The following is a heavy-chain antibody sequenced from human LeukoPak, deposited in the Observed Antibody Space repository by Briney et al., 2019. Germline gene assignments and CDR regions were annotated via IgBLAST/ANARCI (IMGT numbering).Heavy chain of an antibody. CDR3: ARGRISSWLRTYPPDGFDP. D-gene: IGHD2-2*01. CDR2: ISSSSSTI. Sequence: GGSLRLSCAASGFTFSSYTMNWVRQAPGKGLEWVSYISSSSSTIYYADSVKGRFTISRDNAKNSLYLQMNSLRAEDTAVYYCARGRISSWLRTYPPDGFDPWGQGTLVTVSS. J-gene: IGHJ5*02. CDR1: GFTFSSYT. V-gene: IGHV3-48*01.